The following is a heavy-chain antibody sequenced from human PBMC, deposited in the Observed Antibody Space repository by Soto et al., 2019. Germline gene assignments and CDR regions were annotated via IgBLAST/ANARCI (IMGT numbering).Heavy chain of an antibody. J-gene: IGHJ6*02. CDR3: ARMRSSGWTPTGCYGMDV. D-gene: IGHD6-19*01. V-gene: IGHV2-70*11. Sequence: SGPTLVNPQTLTLTCTFSGFSLSTSGMCVSWIRQPPGKALEWLARIDWDDDKYYSTSLKTRLTISKDTSKNQVVLTMTNMDPVDTATYYCARMRSSGWTPTGCYGMDVWGQGTTVTVSS. CDR2: IDWDDDK. CDR1: GFSLSTSGMC.